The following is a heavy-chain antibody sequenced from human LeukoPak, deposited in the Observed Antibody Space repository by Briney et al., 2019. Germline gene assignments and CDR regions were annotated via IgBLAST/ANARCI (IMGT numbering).Heavy chain of an antibody. CDR1: GYTFIGHY. D-gene: IGHD6-19*01. CDR3: ARGVAVAPDAFDI. CDR2: INSNSGGT. Sequence: ASVKVSCKASGYTFIGHYMHWVRQAPGQGLEWMGWINSNSGGTKYAQKFQGSVIMTRDTSISTAYMELSRLKSDDTAVYYCARGVAVAPDAFDIWGQGTMVTVSS. V-gene: IGHV1-2*02. J-gene: IGHJ3*02.